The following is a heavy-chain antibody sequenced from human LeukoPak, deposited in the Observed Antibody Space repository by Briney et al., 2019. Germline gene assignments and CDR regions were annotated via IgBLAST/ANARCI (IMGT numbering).Heavy chain of an antibody. CDR2: INPNSGGT. D-gene: IGHD6-19*01. CDR1: GYTFTGYY. V-gene: IGHV1-2*02. Sequence: ASVKVSCKASGYTFTGYYMHWVRQAPGQGLEWMECINPNSGGTNNAQKFQGRVTMTRDASISTAYMELSRLRSDDTAVYYCARYYSSGWYVGFDYWGQGTLVTVSS. J-gene: IGHJ4*02. CDR3: ARYYSSGWYVGFDY.